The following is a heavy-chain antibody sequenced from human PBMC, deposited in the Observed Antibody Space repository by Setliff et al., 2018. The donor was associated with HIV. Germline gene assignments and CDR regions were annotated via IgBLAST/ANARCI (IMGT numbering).Heavy chain of an antibody. Sequence: SETLSLTCTVSGGSISSSSYYWGWIRQPPGKGLEWIGSIYYSGSTYYNPSLKSRVTISVDTSKNQLSLKLSSVTAADTAVYYCTRTNPLAAPPFDFWGQGTLVTVSS. D-gene: IGHD6-13*01. CDR3: TRTNPLAAPPFDF. V-gene: IGHV4-39*01. CDR1: GGSISSSSYY. CDR2: IYYSGST. J-gene: IGHJ4*02.